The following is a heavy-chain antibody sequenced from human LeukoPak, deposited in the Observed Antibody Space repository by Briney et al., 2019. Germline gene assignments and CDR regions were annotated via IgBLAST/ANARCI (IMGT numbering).Heavy chain of an antibody. CDR1: GFTFSSHA. Sequence: GGSLRLSCEASGFTFSSHAIHWVRQAPGKGLEWVAFISYDGVNKHYADSVKGRFTLSRDNSKNTLYLRMNSLRAEDTAVYYCARDVSYHYSFDYWGQGTLVTVSS. D-gene: IGHD3-16*02. V-gene: IGHV3-30-3*01. CDR2: ISYDGVNK. J-gene: IGHJ4*02. CDR3: ARDVSYHYSFDY.